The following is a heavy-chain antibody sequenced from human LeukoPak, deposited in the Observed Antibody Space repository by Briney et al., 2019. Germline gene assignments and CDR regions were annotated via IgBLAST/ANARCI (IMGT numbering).Heavy chain of an antibody. Sequence: TGGSLRLSCAASGFTFSSYGMHWVRQAPGKGLEWVTTISYDGRKKYYVDSVKGRFTISRDNSKNTLYLQMNSLRAEDTAVYYCAKDCVYYYDSSGPYYFDYWGQGTLVTVSS. D-gene: IGHD3-22*01. V-gene: IGHV3-30*18. CDR1: GFTFSSYG. CDR3: AKDCVYYYDSSGPYYFDY. CDR2: ISYDGRKK. J-gene: IGHJ4*02.